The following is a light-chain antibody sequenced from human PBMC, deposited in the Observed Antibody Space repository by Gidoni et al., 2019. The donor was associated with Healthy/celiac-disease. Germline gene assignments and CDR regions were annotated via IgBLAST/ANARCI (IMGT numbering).Light chain of an antibody. CDR1: QGISSY. V-gene: IGKV1-39*01. Sequence: DIQMTQSPSSLSASVGDRVTLTCRASQGISSYLNWYQQKRGKAPKLLIYAASSLQGGVPSRFSGSGAGTDFTLTSSSLQPEDFATYYCQQSYSTPWTFGQGTKVEIK. CDR2: AAS. J-gene: IGKJ1*01. CDR3: QQSYSTPWT.